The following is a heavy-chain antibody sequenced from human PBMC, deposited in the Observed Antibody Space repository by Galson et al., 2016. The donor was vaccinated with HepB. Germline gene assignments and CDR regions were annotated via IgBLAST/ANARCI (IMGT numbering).Heavy chain of an antibody. CDR1: GGSISSVY. CDR3: ARSRHRLDS. Sequence: ETLSLTCTVSGGSISSVYWSWIRQPPGRRLEWIGYIYSGGTTNYNPSLKSRVTISVDTSKNQFSLKLTSVTAADTAVYYCARSRHRLDSWGQGTLVTVSS. CDR2: IYSGGTT. J-gene: IGHJ5*01. V-gene: IGHV4-59*01. D-gene: IGHD6-6*01.